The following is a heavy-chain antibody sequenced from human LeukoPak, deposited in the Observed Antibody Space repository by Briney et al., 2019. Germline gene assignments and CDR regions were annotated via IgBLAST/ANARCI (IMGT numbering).Heavy chain of an antibody. D-gene: IGHD6-19*01. Sequence: TWLRTCTKSGESGNSVAYYGSWLMQNAGKEPEWIGRIYPLETTNYNPSLKSRVAISVDTSKNQFSLKLSSVTAADTAVYYCAREIVAGLGVSFDIWGQGTMVTVSS. CDR2: IYPLETT. CDR1: GESGNSVAYY. V-gene: IGHV4-61*02. J-gene: IGHJ3*02. CDR3: AREIVAGLGVSFDI.